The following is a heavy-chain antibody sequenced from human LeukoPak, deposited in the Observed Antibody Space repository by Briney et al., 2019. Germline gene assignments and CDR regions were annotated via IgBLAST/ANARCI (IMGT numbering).Heavy chain of an antibody. CDR3: ARGLPYCGGDCYRALDY. J-gene: IGHJ4*02. CDR1: GFTLSRLW. Sequence: PGGSLRLSRAPSGFTLSRLWMYWVRQAPGKRLEWVANISPDGSATYYVDPVKGRFTISRDNAKTSLSLQVNSLRDEDTAVYYCARGLPYCGGDCYRALDYWGQGTLVTVSS. D-gene: IGHD2-21*02. CDR2: ISPDGSAT. V-gene: IGHV3-7*02.